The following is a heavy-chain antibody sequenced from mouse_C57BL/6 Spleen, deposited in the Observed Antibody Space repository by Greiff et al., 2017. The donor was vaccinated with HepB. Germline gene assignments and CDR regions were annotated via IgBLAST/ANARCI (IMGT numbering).Heavy chain of an antibody. J-gene: IGHJ3*01. CDR1: GFTFSSYG. CDR2: ISSGGSYT. V-gene: IGHV5-6*01. Sequence: EVKVVESGGDLVKPGGSLKLSCAASGFTFSSYGMSWVRQTPDKRLEWVATISSGGSYTYYPDSVKGRFTISRDNAKNTLYLQMSSLKSEDTAMYYCARPALTGALFAYWGQGTLVTVSA. D-gene: IGHD4-1*01. CDR3: ARPALTGALFAY.